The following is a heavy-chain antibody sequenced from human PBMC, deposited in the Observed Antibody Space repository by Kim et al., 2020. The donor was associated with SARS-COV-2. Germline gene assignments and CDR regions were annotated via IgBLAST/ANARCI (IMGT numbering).Heavy chain of an antibody. J-gene: IGHJ4*02. CDR2: GST. Sequence: GSTDDTDSVQGRFTISRDKSKNTLYLKMNNLRPEDTAVYYCAKGHVACWGQGTQVTVSS. V-gene: IGHV3-23*01. CDR3: AKGHVAC. D-gene: IGHD5-12*01.